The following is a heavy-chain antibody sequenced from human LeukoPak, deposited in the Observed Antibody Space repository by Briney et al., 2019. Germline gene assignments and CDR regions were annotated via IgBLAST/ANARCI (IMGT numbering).Heavy chain of an antibody. CDR3: ARVSGSYYQYFDY. V-gene: IGHV4-39*07. J-gene: IGHJ4*02. D-gene: IGHD1-26*01. CDR2: IYYSGST. CDR1: GGSISSSSYY. Sequence: SETLSLTCTVSGGSISSSSYYWGWIRQPPGKGLEWIGSIYYSGSTYYNPSLKSRVTISVDTSKNQFSLKLSSVTAADTAVYYCARVSGSYYQYFDYWGQGTLVTVSS.